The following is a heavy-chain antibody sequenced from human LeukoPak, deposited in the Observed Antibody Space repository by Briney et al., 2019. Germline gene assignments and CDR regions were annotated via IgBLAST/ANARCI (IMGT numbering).Heavy chain of an antibody. CDR3: AKMVHTEQWLVPFDY. D-gene: IGHD6-19*01. CDR1: GFTLSNAW. Sequence: GGSLRLSCTTSGFTLSNAWMNWVRQAPGKGLEWVSTISGSGGSTYYADSVKGRFTISRDNSKNTLYLQMNSLRAEDTAVYYCAKMVHTEQWLVPFDYWGQGTLVTVSS. V-gene: IGHV3-23*01. CDR2: ISGSGGST. J-gene: IGHJ4*02.